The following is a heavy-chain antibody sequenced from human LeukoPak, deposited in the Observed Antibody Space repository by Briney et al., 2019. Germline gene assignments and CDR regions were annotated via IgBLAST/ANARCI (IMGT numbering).Heavy chain of an antibody. Sequence: PGGSLRLSCAASGFTFSNFAMSWVRQAPGKGLAWVSAISGSSGTTYYTDSVKGRFTISRDNSKNTLYLQMNSLRAEDTAVYYCAKSAMVRGTAGTFDYWGQGTLVTVSS. CDR3: AKSAMVRGTAGTFDY. V-gene: IGHV3-23*01. D-gene: IGHD3-10*01. CDR2: ISGSSGTT. J-gene: IGHJ4*02. CDR1: GFTFSNFA.